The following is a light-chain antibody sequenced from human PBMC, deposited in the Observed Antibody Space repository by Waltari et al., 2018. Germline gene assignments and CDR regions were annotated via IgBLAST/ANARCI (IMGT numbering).Light chain of an antibody. J-gene: IGKJ1*01. V-gene: IGKV4-1*01. CDR2: WAS. Sequence: DIVMTQSPDSLAVSLGERATIHCNSSQRVLYSSNNKNYLAWYQQKPGQPPNLLIYWASTRESGVPDRFSGSWSGTDFTLTISSLQAEDVAVYYCQQYYSTPWTFGQGTKVEIK. CDR1: QRVLYSSNNKNY. CDR3: QQYYSTPWT.